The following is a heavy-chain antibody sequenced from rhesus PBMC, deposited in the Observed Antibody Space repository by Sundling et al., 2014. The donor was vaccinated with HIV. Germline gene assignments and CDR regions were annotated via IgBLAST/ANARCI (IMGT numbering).Heavy chain of an antibody. CDR3: TRGPYWSDYWDPFDF. CDR1: GYTFTSYT. J-gene: IGHJ3*01. D-gene: IGHD3-22*01. CDR2: INPRNGNT. Sequence: QVQLVQSGAEVKKPGASVKLSCKASGYTFTSYTIIWVRQAPGQGLEWMGWINPRNGNTGYAQNFQGRVTMTRDTSTSTAYMELSSLTSEDTAVYYCTRGPYWSDYWDPFDFWGQGLRVTVSS. V-gene: IGHV1-200*01.